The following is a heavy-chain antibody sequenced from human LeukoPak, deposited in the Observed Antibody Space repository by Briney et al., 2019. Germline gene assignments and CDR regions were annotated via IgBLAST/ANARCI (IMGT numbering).Heavy chain of an antibody. V-gene: IGHV3-7*03. CDR2: IKQDGSEK. CDR1: GFTFSSSG. Sequence: GGSLRLSCAASGFTFSSSGMHWVRQAPGKGLEWVANIKQDGSEKYYVDSVKGRFTVSRDNAKNSLYLQMNSLRAEDTAVYYCARDWQTRSGWSNYWDQGTLVTVSS. D-gene: IGHD6-19*01. CDR3: ARDWQTRSGWSNY. J-gene: IGHJ4*02.